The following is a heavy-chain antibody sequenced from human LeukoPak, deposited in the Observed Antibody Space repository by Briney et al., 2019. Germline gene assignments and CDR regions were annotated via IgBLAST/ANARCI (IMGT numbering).Heavy chain of an antibody. CDR1: GFTFNSYG. CDR3: ARGGYDVSYYYYYGMDV. Sequence: GGSLRLSCAASGFTFNSYGIHWVRQAPGKGLEWVSYISRSSSTMFYADSVKGRFTISRDNAKNSLYLQMSSLRAEDTAVYYCARGGYDVSYYYYYGMDVWGQGTTVTVS. J-gene: IGHJ6*02. CDR2: ISRSSSTM. D-gene: IGHD2-15*01. V-gene: IGHV3-48*04.